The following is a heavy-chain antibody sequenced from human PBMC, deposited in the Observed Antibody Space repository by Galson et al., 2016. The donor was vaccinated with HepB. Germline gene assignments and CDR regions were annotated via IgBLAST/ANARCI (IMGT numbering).Heavy chain of an antibody. CDR3: ARLSATYYVDN. Sequence: SETLSLTCSVSGDSISEPDWWIWVRQPPGKGLEWIGQIYPSGRTNYKPSLRSRVTMSVDKSKNQFSLRLTSVTVADAAVYYCARLSATYYVDNWGQGTLVTVSS. CDR2: IYPSGRT. J-gene: IGHJ4*02. CDR1: GDSISEPDW. V-gene: IGHV4-4*02.